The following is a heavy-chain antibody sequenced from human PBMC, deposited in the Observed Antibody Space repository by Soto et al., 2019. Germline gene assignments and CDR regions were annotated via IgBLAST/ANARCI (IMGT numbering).Heavy chain of an antibody. CDR2: ISAYNGNT. D-gene: IGHD6-13*01. J-gene: IGHJ4*02. V-gene: IGHV1-18*01. CDR3: ARDGIAATTTLDY. Sequence: QVQLVQSGAEVKKPGASVRVSCKASGYTFTSYGISWVRQAPGQGLEWMGWISAYNGNTNYAQNLKGRVTVTTDTSTSTASMELRSLRSDDTAVYFSARDGIAATTTLDYWGQGTLVAVSS. CDR1: GYTFTSYG.